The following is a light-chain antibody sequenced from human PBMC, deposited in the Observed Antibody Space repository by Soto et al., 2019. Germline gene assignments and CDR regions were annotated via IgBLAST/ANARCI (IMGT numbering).Light chain of an antibody. V-gene: IGLV1-47*01. J-gene: IGLJ1*01. CDR2: RND. CDR3: AAWDDSLRGRV. Sequence: QSALTQPPSASGTPGQRVTISCSGSSSNVGVNFVYWYQHLPGTAPKLLIYRNDQRPSGVPDRFSGSKSGTSSSLAISGLRYEDEAAYYCAAWDDSLRGRVFGTGTKVTVL. CDR1: SSNVGVNF.